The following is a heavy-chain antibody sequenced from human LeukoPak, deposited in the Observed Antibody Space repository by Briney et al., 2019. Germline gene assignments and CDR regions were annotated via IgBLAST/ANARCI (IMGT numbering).Heavy chain of an antibody. CDR3: AKVWGSYSTGYFDY. Sequence: PGGSLRLSCAASRFTFSSYAMNWVRQAPGKGLEWVSAISGSGGSIYYTDSVKGRFTISRDNSENTLYLQMNSLRAEDTAVYYCAKVWGSYSTGYFDYWGQGTLVTVSS. D-gene: IGHD1-26*01. CDR2: ISGSGGSI. J-gene: IGHJ4*02. V-gene: IGHV3-23*01. CDR1: RFTFSSYA.